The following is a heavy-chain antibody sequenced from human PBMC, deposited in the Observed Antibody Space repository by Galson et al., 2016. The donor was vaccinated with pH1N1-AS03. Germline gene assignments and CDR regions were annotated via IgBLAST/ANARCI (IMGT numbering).Heavy chain of an antibody. J-gene: IGHJ4*02. CDR2: LSSLGTA. Sequence: TLSLPCSVSGDSISSNNYFWSWIRQPAGKGLEWIGRLSSLGTANYNPSLESRVSISVDASKNQFSLKLNSMTAADTAVYYCPRDEPWGRHDYLFHYWGQGALVTVSS. CDR1: GDSISSNNYF. CDR3: PRDEPWGRHDYLFHY. V-gene: IGHV4-61*02. D-gene: IGHD3-16*01.